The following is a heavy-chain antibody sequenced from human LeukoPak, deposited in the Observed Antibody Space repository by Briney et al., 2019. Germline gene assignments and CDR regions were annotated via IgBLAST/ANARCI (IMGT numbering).Heavy chain of an antibody. Sequence: GGSLRLSCAASGFTVSSNYMSWVRQAPGKGLEWVSVIYSGGSTYYADSVKGRFTISRDNSKNTLYLQMNSLRAEDTAVYYCAILGYCSRTRCYPDNWGQGTLVTVSS. CDR2: IYSGGST. CDR1: GFTVSSNY. D-gene: IGHD2-2*01. J-gene: IGHJ4*02. CDR3: AILGYCSRTRCYPDN. V-gene: IGHV3-53*01.